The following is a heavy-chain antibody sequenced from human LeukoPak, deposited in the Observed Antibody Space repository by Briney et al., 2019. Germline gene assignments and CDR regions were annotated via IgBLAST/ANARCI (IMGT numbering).Heavy chain of an antibody. V-gene: IGHV4-59*08. CDR1: GGSISSYY. Sequence: PSETLSLTCTVSGGSISSYYWSWIRQPPGKGLEWIGYIYYSGSTNYNPSLKSRVTISVDTSKNQFSLKLSSVTAADAAVYYCARHTFGGIFHAFDIWGQGTMVTVSS. CDR2: IYYSGST. J-gene: IGHJ3*02. D-gene: IGHD3-16*01. CDR3: ARHTFGGIFHAFDI.